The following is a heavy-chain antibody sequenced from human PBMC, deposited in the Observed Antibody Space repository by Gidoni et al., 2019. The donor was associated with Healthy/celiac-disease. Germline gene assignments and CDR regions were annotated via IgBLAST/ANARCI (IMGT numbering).Heavy chain of an antibody. CDR3: ARDLSVSMILSGHDDAFDI. J-gene: IGHJ3*02. CDR1: GFTFSSYG. V-gene: IGHV3-33*01. CDR2: IWYDGSNK. Sequence: QVQLVASGGGVVQPGRSLRLSCAASGFTFSSYGMHWVRQAPGKGLEWVAVIWYDGSNKYYADSVKGRFTISRDNSKNTLYLQMNSLRAEDTAVYYCARDLSVSMILSGHDDAFDIWGQGTMVTVSS. D-gene: IGHD2-15*01.